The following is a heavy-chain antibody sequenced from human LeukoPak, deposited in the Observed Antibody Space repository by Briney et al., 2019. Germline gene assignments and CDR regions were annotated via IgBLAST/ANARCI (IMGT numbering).Heavy chain of an antibody. D-gene: IGHD3-10*01. Sequence: PGGSLRLSCAASGFTFSSYAVSWVRQAPGKGLEWVSSIGGGDGSTYYADSVKGRFTISRDNSKNTLYLQMNGLRAEDTALYYCAKHDGIITPTKRPFWGQGTLVTVSS. CDR2: IGGGDGST. J-gene: IGHJ4*02. CDR3: AKHDGIITPTKRPF. V-gene: IGHV3-23*01. CDR1: GFTFSSYA.